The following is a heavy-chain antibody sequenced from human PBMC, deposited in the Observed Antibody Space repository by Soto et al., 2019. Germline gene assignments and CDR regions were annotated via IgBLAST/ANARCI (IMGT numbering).Heavy chain of an antibody. CDR2: IYYSGST. D-gene: IGHD2-15*01. CDR1: GGSISSSSYY. V-gene: IGHV4-39*01. Sequence: LSLTCTVSGGSISSSSYYWGWIRQPPGKGLEWIGSIYYSGSTYYNPSLKSRVTISVDTSKNQFSLKLSSVTAADTAVYYCARNTPAISISDHWGQGTLVTVSS. CDR3: ARNTPAISISDH. J-gene: IGHJ4*02.